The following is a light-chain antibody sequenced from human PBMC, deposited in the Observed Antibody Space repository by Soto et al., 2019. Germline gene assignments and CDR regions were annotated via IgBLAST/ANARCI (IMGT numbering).Light chain of an antibody. CDR1: QNIGSGY. CDR3: HQHATSTT. V-gene: IGKV3-20*01. Sequence: VLTQSPDTLSLSAGERATLSCRASQNIGSGYLGWYQQKPGQPPRPLMFATSGRATGTPDRFSGSGYGQDFTLTISRLEPEDFALYYCHQHATSTTFGQGTKIEIK. CDR2: ATS. J-gene: IGKJ2*01.